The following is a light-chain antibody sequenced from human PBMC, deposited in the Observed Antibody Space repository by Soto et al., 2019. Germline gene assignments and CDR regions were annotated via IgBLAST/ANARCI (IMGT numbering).Light chain of an antibody. CDR3: QQHFNGPIT. V-gene: IGKV3-11*01. CDR2: GAS. CDR1: QSVSSY. Sequence: EIVLTQYPATLSLSPGERATLSCRASQSVSSYLAWYQQKPGQAPRLLIYGASNRATGIPARFSGSGSGTDFTLTISSLEPEDFAVYYCQQHFNGPITFGQGTLLEVK. J-gene: IGKJ5*01.